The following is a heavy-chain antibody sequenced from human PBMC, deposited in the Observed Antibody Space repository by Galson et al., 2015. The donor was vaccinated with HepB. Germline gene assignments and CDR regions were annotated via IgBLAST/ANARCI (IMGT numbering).Heavy chain of an antibody. D-gene: IGHD6-13*01. CDR1: GGSISSYY. J-gene: IGHJ4*02. V-gene: IGHV4-59*08. Sequence: ETLSLTCTVSGGSISSYYWSWIRQPPGKGLEWIGYIYYSGSTNYNPSLKSRVTISVDTSKNQFSLKLSSVTAADTAVYYCARHVGIASLGYWGQGTLVTVSS. CDR2: IYYSGST. CDR3: ARHVGIASLGY.